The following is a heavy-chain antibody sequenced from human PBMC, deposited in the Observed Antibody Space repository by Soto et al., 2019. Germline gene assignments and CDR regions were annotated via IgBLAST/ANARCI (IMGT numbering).Heavy chain of an antibody. CDR2: INHSGST. D-gene: IGHD6-19*01. CDR1: GGSFSGYY. Sequence: PSETLSLTCAVYGGSFSGYYWSWIRQPPGKGLEWIGEINHSGSTNYNPSLKSRVTISVDTSKNQFSLKLSSVTAADTAVYYCARAAPLSSGYWFDPWGQGTLGTVSS. J-gene: IGHJ5*02. CDR3: ARAAPLSSGYWFDP. V-gene: IGHV4-34*01.